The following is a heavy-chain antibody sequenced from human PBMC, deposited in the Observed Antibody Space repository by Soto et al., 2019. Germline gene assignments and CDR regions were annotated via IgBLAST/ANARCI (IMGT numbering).Heavy chain of an antibody. J-gene: IGHJ5*02. V-gene: IGHV4-30-2*01. Sequence: SETLSLTCAVSGGSISSGGYSWSWIRQPPGEGLEWIGYIYHSGSTYYNPSLKSRVTISVDRSKNQFSLKLSSVTAADTAVYYCARKRMYYYDSSGYYGSWGQGTLVTVSS. CDR3: ARKRMYYYDSSGYYGS. CDR1: GGSISSGGYS. D-gene: IGHD3-22*01. CDR2: IYHSGST.